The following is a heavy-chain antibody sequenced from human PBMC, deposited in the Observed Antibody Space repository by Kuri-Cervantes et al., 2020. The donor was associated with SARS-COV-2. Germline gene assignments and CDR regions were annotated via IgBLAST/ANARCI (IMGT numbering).Heavy chain of an antibody. CDR3: AKVTTGPEGYYFDY. CDR2: IGGNDGRT. V-gene: IGHV3-23*01. Sequence: GESLKISCAASGFTFNNYVMTWVRQAPGKGLEWVSTIGGNDGRTFYADSVKGRFTISRDNSKNTLYLQMNSLRAEDTALYYCAKVTTGPEGYYFDYWGQGTVVTVSS. J-gene: IGHJ4*02. CDR1: GFTFNNYV. D-gene: IGHD4-11*01.